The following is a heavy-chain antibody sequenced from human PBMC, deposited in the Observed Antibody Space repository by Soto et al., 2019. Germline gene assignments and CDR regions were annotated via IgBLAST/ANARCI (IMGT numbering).Heavy chain of an antibody. CDR2: IYHSGST. J-gene: IGHJ3*02. V-gene: IGHV4-30-2*01. CDR3: ARVSIPEAFDI. CDR1: GDSISSGGYS. Sequence: QLQLQESGSGLVKPSQTLSLTCAVSGDSISSGGYSWSWIRQPPGKGLEWIGYIYHSGSTYYNPSRKRRGTISVDRSDNHFTRKLSSVTAADTAVYYCARVSIPEAFDIWGQGTMVTVS.